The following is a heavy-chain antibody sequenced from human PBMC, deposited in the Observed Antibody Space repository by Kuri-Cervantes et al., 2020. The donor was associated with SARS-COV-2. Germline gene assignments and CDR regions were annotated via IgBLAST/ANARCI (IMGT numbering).Heavy chain of an antibody. CDR2: IYTSGST. D-gene: IGHD2-2*02. Sequence: SETLSLTCTVSGGSISSYYWSWIRQPAGKGLEWIGRIYTSGSTNYNPSLKSRVTISVDTSKNQFSLKLSSVTAADTAVYYCARGIVVVPAAIRGELYNWFDPWGQGTLVTVSS. CDR3: ARGIVVVPAAIRGELYNWFDP. J-gene: IGHJ5*02. CDR1: GGSISSYY. V-gene: IGHV4-4*07.